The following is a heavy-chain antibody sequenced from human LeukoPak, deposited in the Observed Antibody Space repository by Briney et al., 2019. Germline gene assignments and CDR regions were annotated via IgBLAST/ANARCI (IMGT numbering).Heavy chain of an antibody. CDR3: AKGGVPGTHYFDY. V-gene: IGHV3-23*01. J-gene: IGHJ4*02. D-gene: IGHD6-19*01. Sequence: PGGSLRLSCAAPGFTVSCHALSWVRQAPGKGVEWGSMITSGGGTTYYADSVKGRFIISRDIAKNTVFLQMNSLRAEDTAVYYCAKGGVPGTHYFDYWGQGTLVTVSS. CDR2: ITSGGGTT. CDR1: GFTVSCHA.